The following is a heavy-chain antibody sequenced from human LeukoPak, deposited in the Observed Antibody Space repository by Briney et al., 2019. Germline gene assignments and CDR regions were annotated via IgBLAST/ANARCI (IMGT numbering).Heavy chain of an antibody. V-gene: IGHV1-69*04. CDR3: AREDYGDHSFGDY. CDR2: IIPILGIA. Sequence: VASVKVSCKASGGTFSSYAISWVRQAPGQGLEWMGRIIPILGIANYAQKFQGRVTITADKSTSTAYMELSSLRSEDTAVYYCAREDYGDHSFGDYWGQGTLVTVSS. J-gene: IGHJ4*02. D-gene: IGHD4-17*01. CDR1: GGTFSSYA.